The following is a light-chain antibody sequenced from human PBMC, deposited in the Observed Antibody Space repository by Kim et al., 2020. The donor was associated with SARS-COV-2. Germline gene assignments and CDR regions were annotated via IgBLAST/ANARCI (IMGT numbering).Light chain of an antibody. CDR2: GKN. Sequence: QSVLTQPPSLSGAPGQKVTISCTGSRSNIGAGYDVHWYQQLPGAAPKLLIDGKNNRPTGVPDRFSASKSGTSASLAITGLQAEDEADYYCQSYDSGLRGCYVFGYGTKVTDL. CDR3: QSYDSGLRGCYV. V-gene: IGLV1-40*01. J-gene: IGLJ1*01. CDR1: RSNIGAGYD.